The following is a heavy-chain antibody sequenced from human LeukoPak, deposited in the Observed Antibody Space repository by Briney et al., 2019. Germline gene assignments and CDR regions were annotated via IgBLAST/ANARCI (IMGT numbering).Heavy chain of an antibody. CDR2: ISSSSSTI. Sequence: GGSLRLSCAASGFTSSSYSMNWVRQAPGKGLEWVSYISSSSSTIYYSDSVKGRFTISRDNAKNTLYLQMNSLRAEDTAVYYGGREPPYCSSTSCYNDTFDIWGQGTMVTVSS. CDR3: GREPPYCSSTSCYNDTFDI. D-gene: IGHD2-2*02. CDR1: GFTSSSYS. J-gene: IGHJ3*02. V-gene: IGHV3-48*01.